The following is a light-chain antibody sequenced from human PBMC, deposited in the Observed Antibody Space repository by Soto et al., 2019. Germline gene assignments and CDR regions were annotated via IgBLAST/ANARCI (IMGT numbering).Light chain of an antibody. V-gene: IGKV3-11*01. CDR1: ETISSSH. CDR2: DAT. Sequence: EVVLTQSPGTLSLSPGARATLSCRASETISSSHLAWYQQKPGQAPRLLIYDATNRAAGIPARYSGSGSGTDFTLTISNLEPEDFAVYYCQQRSDWPPITFGQGTRLEIK. J-gene: IGKJ5*01. CDR3: QQRSDWPPIT.